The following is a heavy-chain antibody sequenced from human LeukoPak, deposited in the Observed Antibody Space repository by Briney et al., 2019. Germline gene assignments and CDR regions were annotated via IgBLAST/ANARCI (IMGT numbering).Heavy chain of an antibody. CDR1: GGSVSSGSYY. Sequence: PSETLSLTCTVSGGSVSSGSYYWSWIRQPPGRGLEWIGYIYYSGSTNYNPSLKSRVTISVDTSKNQFSLKLSSVTAADTAVYYCARLSIAALSSPDYWGQGTLVTVSS. CDR2: IYYSGST. J-gene: IGHJ4*02. D-gene: IGHD6-6*01. V-gene: IGHV4-61*01. CDR3: ARLSIAALSSPDY.